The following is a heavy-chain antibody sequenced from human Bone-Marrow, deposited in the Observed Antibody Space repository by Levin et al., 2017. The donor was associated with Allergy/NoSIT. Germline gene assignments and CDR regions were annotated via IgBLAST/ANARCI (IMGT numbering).Heavy chain of an antibody. D-gene: IGHD2-8*01. V-gene: IGHV3-15*07. CDR2: FKGKTDGGTT. Sequence: GESLKISCAVSGFTLNNAWINWVRQAPGKGLEWVGRFKGKTDGGTTDYAAPVKGRFTISRDDSKNMLYLQMNSLKTEDTAVYYCSTVRYCTSGVFYARYYYYYGMDVWGQGTTVTVSS. CDR3: STVRYCTSGVFYARYYYYYGMDV. CDR1: GFTLNNAW. J-gene: IGHJ6*02.